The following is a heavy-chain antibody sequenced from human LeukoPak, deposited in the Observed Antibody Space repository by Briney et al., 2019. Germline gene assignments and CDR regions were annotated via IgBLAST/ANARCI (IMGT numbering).Heavy chain of an antibody. CDR2: ISGSGGST. Sequence: GGSLRLSCAASGFTFSSYAMSWVRQGPGKGLEWVSAISGSGGSTYYADSVKGRFTISRDNSKNTLYLQMNSLRAEDTAVYYCARDQFRDYFRGADYWGQGTLVTVSS. J-gene: IGHJ4*02. V-gene: IGHV3-23*01. CDR1: GFTFSSYA. D-gene: IGHD3-16*01. CDR3: ARDQFRDYFRGADY.